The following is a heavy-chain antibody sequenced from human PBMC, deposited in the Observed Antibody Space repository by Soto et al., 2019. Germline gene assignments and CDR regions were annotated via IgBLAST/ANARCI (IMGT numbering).Heavy chain of an antibody. CDR2: IYYSGST. CDR3: ARPNGSARNYYGLDV. J-gene: IGHJ6*01. D-gene: IGHD3-10*01. Sequence: TSVILSLTCSFADGSSRSGSYCWSWNRQPPGKGLEWIGYIYYSGSTNYNPSLKSRVTISVDTSKNQFSLKLSSVTAADTAVYYCARPNGSARNYYGLDVCGQ. V-gene: IGHV4-61*01. CDR1: DGSSRSGSYC.